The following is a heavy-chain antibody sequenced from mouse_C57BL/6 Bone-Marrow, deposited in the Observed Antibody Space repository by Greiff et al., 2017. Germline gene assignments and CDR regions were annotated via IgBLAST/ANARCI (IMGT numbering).Heavy chain of an antibody. CDR2: INPSTGGT. D-gene: IGHD2-5*01. Sequence: VQLQQSGPELVKPGASVKISCKASGYSFTGYYMNWVKQSPEKSLEWIGEINPSTGGTTYNQKFKAKATLTVDKSSSTAYMQLKSLTSEDSAVYYGAREKVPCYSNYDYRGQGTTLTVSS. V-gene: IGHV1-42*01. CDR1: GYSFTGYY. CDR3: AREKVPCYSNYDY. J-gene: IGHJ2*01.